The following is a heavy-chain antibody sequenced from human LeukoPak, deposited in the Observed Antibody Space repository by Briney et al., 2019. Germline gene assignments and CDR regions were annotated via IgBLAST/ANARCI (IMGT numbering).Heavy chain of an antibody. J-gene: IGHJ4*02. CDR2: ISYDGSNK. CDR1: GFTFSSYG. D-gene: IGHD6-13*01. V-gene: IGHV3-30*18. Sequence: GGSLRLSCAASGFTFSSYGMHWVRQAPGKGLEWVAVISYDGSNKYYADSVKGRFTISRDNSKNTLYLQMNSLRAEDTAVYYCAKRIAAAGTDWGQGTLVTISS. CDR3: AKRIAAAGTD.